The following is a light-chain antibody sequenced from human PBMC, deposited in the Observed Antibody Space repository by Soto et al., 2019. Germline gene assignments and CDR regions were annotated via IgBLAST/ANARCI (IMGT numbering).Light chain of an antibody. J-gene: IGKJ2*01. CDR3: QQYNNWPHP. CDR2: GAS. Sequence: EIVMTQSPATLSVSPGERATLSCRASQSVSSNLAGYQQKPGQAPRLLIYGASTRATGIPARFSGSGSGTEFTLTVSSLQSEDFAVYYCQQYNNWPHPFGQGTKLEI. CDR1: QSVSSN. V-gene: IGKV3-15*01.